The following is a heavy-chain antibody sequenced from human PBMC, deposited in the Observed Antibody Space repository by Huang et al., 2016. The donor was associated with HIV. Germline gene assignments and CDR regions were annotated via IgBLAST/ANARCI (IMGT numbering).Heavy chain of an antibody. Sequence: VQLVQSGAEVKKPGSSVKVSCKASGGTFPDFAFSWVRLAPGQGPEGVGGIIPVRETTNYAERFQGRVTITADEVTSTAYMELNSLRSEDTAVYYCVKGSYDFWDPDYHYYYMDVWGKGTTVTVSS. V-gene: IGHV1-69*13. J-gene: IGHJ6*03. CDR1: GGTFPDFA. CDR3: VKGSYDFWDPDYHYYYMDV. D-gene: IGHD3-3*01. CDR2: IIPVRETT.